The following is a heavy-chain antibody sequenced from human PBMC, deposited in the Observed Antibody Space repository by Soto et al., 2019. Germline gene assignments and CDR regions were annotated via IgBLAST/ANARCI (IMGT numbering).Heavy chain of an antibody. J-gene: IGHJ4*02. D-gene: IGHD5-12*01. Sequence: SETLSLTCAVYGGSFSGYYWSWIRQPPGKGLEWIGEINHSGSTNYNPSLKSRVTISVDTSKNQFSLKLSSVTAADTAVYYCARGVSKEVATFEFDYWGQGTLVTVSS. CDR3: ARGVSKEVATFEFDY. V-gene: IGHV4-34*01. CDR1: GGSFSGYY. CDR2: INHSGST.